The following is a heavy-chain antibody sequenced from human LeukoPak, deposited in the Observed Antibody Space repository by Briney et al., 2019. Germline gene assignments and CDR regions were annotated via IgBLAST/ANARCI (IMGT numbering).Heavy chain of an antibody. CDR2: IKQDGSEK. D-gene: IGHD3-10*01. J-gene: IGHJ3*02. Sequence: GGSLRLSCAASGFTFSSYAMDWVRQAPGKGLEWVANIKQDGSEKYFVDSVKGRFTISRDNAKNSLYLQMNSLRAEDTAVYYCARPRRMYGSGSYAFDIWGQGTMVTVSS. CDR1: GFTFSSYA. V-gene: IGHV3-7*01. CDR3: ARPRRMYGSGSYAFDI.